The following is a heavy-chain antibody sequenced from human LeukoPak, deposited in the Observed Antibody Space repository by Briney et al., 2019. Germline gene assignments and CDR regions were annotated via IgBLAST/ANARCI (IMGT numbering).Heavy chain of an antibody. V-gene: IGHV4-34*01. CDR2: INHSGST. J-gene: IGHJ5*02. CDR3: ARGLNWFDP. CDR1: GGSFSGYY. Sequence: PSETLSLTCAVYGGSFSGYYWSWIRQPPGKWLEWIGEINHSGSTNYNPSLKSRVTISVDTSKDQFSLKLSSVTAADTAVYYCARGLNWFDPWGQGTLVTVSS.